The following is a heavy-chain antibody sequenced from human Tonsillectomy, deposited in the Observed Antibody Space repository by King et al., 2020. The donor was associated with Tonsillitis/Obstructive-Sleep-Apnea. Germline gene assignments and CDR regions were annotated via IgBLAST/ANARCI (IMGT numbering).Heavy chain of an antibody. CDR1: GFTFSIYA. V-gene: IGHV3-23*04. CDR3: AKTRDWYFDV. Sequence: VQLVESGGGLEQPGGSLRLSCAASGFTFSIYAMGWVRQAPGKGREWVSVMSGSAGSTYYADPVKGRFSISIDNSKNTVYLQMNSLRAEDTAVYYCAKTRDWYFDVWGRGTLVTVSS. CDR2: MSGSAGST. J-gene: IGHJ2*01.